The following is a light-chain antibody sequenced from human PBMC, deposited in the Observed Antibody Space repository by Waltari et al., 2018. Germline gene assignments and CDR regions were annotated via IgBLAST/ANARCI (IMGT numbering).Light chain of an antibody. Sequence: DIQMTQSPSTLSASVGDRLTITCRASQNINNWLAWYQQRPGKPPKRLIYKASSLQTGVPTRFSGSGSGTEFTLTISSLQPDDVAIYYCQEYHSWTFGQGTKVEI. J-gene: IGKJ1*01. CDR2: KAS. CDR1: QNINNW. V-gene: IGKV1-5*03. CDR3: QEYHSWT.